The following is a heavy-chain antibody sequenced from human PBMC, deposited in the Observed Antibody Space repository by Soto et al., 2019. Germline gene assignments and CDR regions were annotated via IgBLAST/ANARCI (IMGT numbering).Heavy chain of an antibody. D-gene: IGHD3-22*01. Sequence: PGGSLRLSCAASGFTFSSYSMNWVRQAPGKGLEWVSYISSSSSTIYYADSVKGRFTISRDNAKNSLYLQMNSLRDEDTAVYYCARGSGVIHDYYYYGMDVWGQGTTVTVSS. V-gene: IGHV3-48*02. J-gene: IGHJ6*02. CDR2: ISSSSSTI. CDR1: GFTFSSYS. CDR3: ARGSGVIHDYYYYGMDV.